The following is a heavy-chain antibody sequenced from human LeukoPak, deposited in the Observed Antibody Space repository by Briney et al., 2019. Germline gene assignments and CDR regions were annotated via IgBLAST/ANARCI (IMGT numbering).Heavy chain of an antibody. Sequence: GASLRLSCGASGFTFSSYSMDWLRQARGRAVELGSYINPCTRSIYYADSVKGLFTISRNNAKTSLYLQMNSLKDEDTAVYYCARDIGPGWYFDLWGRGTLVTVSS. V-gene: IGHV3-48*02. D-gene: IGHD3/OR15-3a*01. CDR3: ARDIGPGWYFDL. J-gene: IGHJ2*01. CDR2: INPCTRSI. CDR1: GFTFSSYS.